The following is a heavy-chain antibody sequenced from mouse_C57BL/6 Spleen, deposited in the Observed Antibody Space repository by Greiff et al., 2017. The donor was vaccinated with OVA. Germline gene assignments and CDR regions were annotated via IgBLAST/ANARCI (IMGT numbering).Heavy chain of an antibody. V-gene: IGHV3-6*01. D-gene: IGHD1-3*01. CDR1: GYSITSGYY. CDR2: ISYDGSN. J-gene: IGHJ2*01. CDR3: AREDDNLYYFDY. Sequence: EVQLVESGPGLVKPSQSLSLTCSVTGYSITSGYYWNWIRQFPGNKLEWMGYISYDGSNNYNPSLKNQISITRDTSKNQFFLKLNSVTTEDTATYYCAREDDNLYYFDYWGKGTTLTVSS.